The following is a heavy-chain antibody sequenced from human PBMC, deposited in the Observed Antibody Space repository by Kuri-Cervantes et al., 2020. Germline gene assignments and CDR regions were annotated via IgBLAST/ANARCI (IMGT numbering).Heavy chain of an antibody. D-gene: IGHD3-10*01. Sequence: GGSLRLSCAASGFTFSSYGMHWVRQAPGKGLEWVAVIWYDGSNKYYADSVKGRFTISRDNSKNTLYLQMNSLRAEDTAVYYCARYMVRGIYYGMDVWGQGTMVTVSS. CDR2: IWYDGSNK. CDR3: ARYMVRGIYYGMDV. CDR1: GFTFSSYG. J-gene: IGHJ6*02. V-gene: IGHV3-33*01.